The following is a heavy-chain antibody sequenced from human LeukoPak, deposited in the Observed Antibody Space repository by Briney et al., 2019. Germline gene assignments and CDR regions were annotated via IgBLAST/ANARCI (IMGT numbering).Heavy chain of an antibody. CDR1: GYSFTSYW. J-gene: IGHJ4*02. CDR2: IYPGDSDT. CDR3: ARLDYYDSSGTTPFDY. Sequence: GESLKISCKGSGYSFTSYWIGWVRQMPGKGLEWMGIIYPGDSDTRYSPSFQGQVTISADKSISTAYLQWSSLKASDTAMYYCARLDYYDSSGTTPFDYWGRGTLVTVSS. D-gene: IGHD3-22*01. V-gene: IGHV5-51*01.